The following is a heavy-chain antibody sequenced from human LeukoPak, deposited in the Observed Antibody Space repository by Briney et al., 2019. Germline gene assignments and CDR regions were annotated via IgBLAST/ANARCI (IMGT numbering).Heavy chain of an antibody. D-gene: IGHD3-10*01. CDR3: AREKPWGYGSGSDGMDV. CDR1: GYAFTNYG. J-gene: IGHJ6*04. V-gene: IGHV1-18*04. CDR2: ISAYNGNT. Sequence: ASVKVSCKASGYAFTNYGITWVRQAPGQGLEWMGWISAYNGNTNYAQKFKGRVTMTTDTSTSTAYMELRSLRSDDTAVYYCAREKPWGYGSGSDGMDVWGKGTTVTVSS.